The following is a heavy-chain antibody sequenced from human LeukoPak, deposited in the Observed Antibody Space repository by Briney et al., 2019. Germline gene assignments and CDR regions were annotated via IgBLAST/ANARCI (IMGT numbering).Heavy chain of an antibody. D-gene: IGHD3-10*01. CDR1: GGSISSSSYY. CDR2: IYYSGST. Sequence: PSETLSLTCTVSGGSISSSSYYWGWIRQPPGKGLEWIGSIYYSGSTYYNPSLKSRVTISVDTSKNQFSLKLSSVTAADTAVYYCARGQRGLWFGELRNWFDPWGQGTLVTVSS. J-gene: IGHJ5*02. CDR3: ARGQRGLWFGELRNWFDP. V-gene: IGHV4-39*01.